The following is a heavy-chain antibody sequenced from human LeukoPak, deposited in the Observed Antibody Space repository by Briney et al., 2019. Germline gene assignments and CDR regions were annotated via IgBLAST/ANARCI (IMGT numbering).Heavy chain of an antibody. CDR2: ISYDGSNK. V-gene: IGHV3-30-3*01. CDR3: ARDSAGDVLLWFGELVGTFHY. Sequence: PGGSLRLSCAASGFTSSSYAMHWVRQAPGKGLEWVAVISYDGSNKYYADSVKGRFTISRDNSKNTLYLQMNSLRAEDTAVYYCARDSAGDVLLWFGELVGTFHYWGQGTLVTVSS. CDR1: GFTSSSYA. J-gene: IGHJ4*02. D-gene: IGHD3-10*01.